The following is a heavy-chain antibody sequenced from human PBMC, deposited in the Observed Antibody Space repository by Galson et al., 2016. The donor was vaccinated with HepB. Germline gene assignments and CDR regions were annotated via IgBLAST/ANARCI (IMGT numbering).Heavy chain of an antibody. V-gene: IGHV4-34*01. CDR1: GVSLSEFY. CDR3: ALYLGNPLVDY. J-gene: IGHJ4*02. D-gene: IGHD3-10*02. CDR2: VRHGGAT. Sequence: ETLSLTCAVYGVSLSEFYWNWIRQSPGRGLEWIGEVRHGGATNYNPSLKSRVTMSLDTSKKQFSLTLTPVTAADTAIYYCALYLGNPLVDYWGQGTPVTVSS.